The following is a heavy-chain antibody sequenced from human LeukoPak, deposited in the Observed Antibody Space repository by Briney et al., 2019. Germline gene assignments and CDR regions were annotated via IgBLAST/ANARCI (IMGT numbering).Heavy chain of an antibody. CDR2: IRQGGNEM. CDR3: ARELRTFDS. J-gene: IGHJ4*02. Sequence: GGSLRLSCAASGFRFSDYWMTWVRQVPGKGLEWVANIRQGGNEMYYADSVKGRFTISRDNAKNSLYLHMTSLRAEDTAVYCCARELRTFDSWGQGTLVTVSS. CDR1: GFRFSDYW. D-gene: IGHD3-16*01. V-gene: IGHV3-7*01.